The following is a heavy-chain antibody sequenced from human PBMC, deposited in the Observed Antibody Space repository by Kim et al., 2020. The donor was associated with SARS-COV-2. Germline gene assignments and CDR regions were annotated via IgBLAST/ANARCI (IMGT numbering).Heavy chain of an antibody. CDR2: IGWNSGHT. V-gene: IGHV3-9*01. D-gene: IGHD1-1*01. CDR1: GFSFGDYA. Sequence: GGSLRLSCAASGFSFGDYAMNWVRQPPGKGLEWVSVIGWNSGHTGYAESLKGRVTISRDNAKNSLYLHMKNLTSDDTGVYYCAKDIGGGTYSYYGLDVWG. J-gene: IGHJ6*01. CDR3: AKDIGGGTYSYYGLDV.